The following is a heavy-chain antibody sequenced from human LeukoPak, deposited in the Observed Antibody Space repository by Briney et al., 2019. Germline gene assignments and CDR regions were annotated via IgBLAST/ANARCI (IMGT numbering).Heavy chain of an antibody. D-gene: IGHD2/OR15-2a*01. CDR3: ARGDSTLFDY. CDR2: IYYSGST. Sequence: SETLSLTCTVSGGSISSYYWSWIRQPPGKGLEWIGYIYYSGSTNYNPSLKSRVTISINTSKNQFSLKVSSVTAADTAVYYCARGDSTLFDYWGQGTLVTVSS. CDR1: GGSISSYY. V-gene: IGHV4-59*01. J-gene: IGHJ4*02.